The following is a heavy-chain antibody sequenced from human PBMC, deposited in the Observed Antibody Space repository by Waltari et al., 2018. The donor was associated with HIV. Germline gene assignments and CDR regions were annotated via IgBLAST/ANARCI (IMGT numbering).Heavy chain of an antibody. CDR1: GYTFTGYY. Sequence: QVQLVQSGAEVKKPGASVKVSCKASGYTFTGYYMHWVRQAPGQGLEWMGWINPNSGGTNYAQKLQGRVTMTRDTSISTAYMELSRLRSDDTAVYYCARLGVSYSSGLVDYWGQGTLVTVSS. CDR3: ARLGVSYSSGLVDY. J-gene: IGHJ4*02. CDR2: INPNSGGT. D-gene: IGHD6-19*01. V-gene: IGHV1-2*02.